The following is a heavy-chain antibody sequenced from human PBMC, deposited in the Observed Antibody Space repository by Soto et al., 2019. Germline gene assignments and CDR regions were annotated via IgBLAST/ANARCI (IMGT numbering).Heavy chain of an antibody. CDR3: ARGYVAYDDHYHYVMAV. Sequence: ASGKVSCKASGYTFTSYGINWVRPAPGQGIEWMGWINAHNGNTNYAQKVQGRVTMTRDTSRSTAYMELRNLRSDDTAVYYCARGYVAYDDHYHYVMAVCAQGTSVPVSS. CDR2: INAHNGNT. V-gene: IGHV1-18*01. J-gene: IGHJ6*02. CDR1: GYTFTSYG. D-gene: IGHD4-17*01.